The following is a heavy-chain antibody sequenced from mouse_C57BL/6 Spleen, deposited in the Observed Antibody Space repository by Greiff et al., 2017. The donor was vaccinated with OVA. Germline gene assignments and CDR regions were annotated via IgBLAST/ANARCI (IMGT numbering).Heavy chain of an antibody. CDR1: GYAFSSYW. J-gene: IGHJ2*01. V-gene: IGHV1-80*01. CDR3: ARQGDLTSHFDY. Sequence: VQLQQSGAELVKPGASVKISCKASGYAFSSYWMNWVKQRPGKGLEWIGQIYPGDGDTNYNGKFKGKATLTADKSSSTAYMQLSSLTSEDSAVYFCARQGDLTSHFDYWGQGTTLTVSS. CDR2: IYPGDGDT. D-gene: IGHD4-1*01.